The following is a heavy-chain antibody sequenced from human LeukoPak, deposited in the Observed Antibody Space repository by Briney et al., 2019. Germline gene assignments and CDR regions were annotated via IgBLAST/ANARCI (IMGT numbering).Heavy chain of an antibody. Sequence: GESLKISCQGSGYIFTSHWIGWVRQMPGRGLECMGIIYPGDSHTRYSPSFQGQVTISADKSFSTAYLQWSSLKASDTAMYYCAGGSGRGVFDIWGQGTMVSVSS. J-gene: IGHJ3*02. CDR1: GYIFTSHW. D-gene: IGHD3-10*01. CDR2: IYPGDSHT. V-gene: IGHV5-51*01. CDR3: AGGSGRGVFDI.